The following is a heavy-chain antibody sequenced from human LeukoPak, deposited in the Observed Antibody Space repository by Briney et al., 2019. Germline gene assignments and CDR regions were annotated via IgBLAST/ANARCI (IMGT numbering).Heavy chain of an antibody. CDR3: ARDANAYDILTGYYDY. V-gene: IGHV3-20*04. J-gene: IGHJ4*02. Sequence: GGSLRLSCAASGFTFDDYGMSWVRQAPGKGLEWVSGINWNGGSTGYADSVKGRFTISRDNAKNPLYLQMNSLRAEDTALYYCARDANAYDILTGYYDYWGQGTLVTVSS. D-gene: IGHD3-9*01. CDR2: INWNGGST. CDR1: GFTFDDYG.